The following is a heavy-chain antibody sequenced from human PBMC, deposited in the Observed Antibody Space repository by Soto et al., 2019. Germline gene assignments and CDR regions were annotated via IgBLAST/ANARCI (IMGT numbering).Heavy chain of an antibody. CDR3: AITIFGVVRLQH. D-gene: IGHD3-3*01. J-gene: IGHJ1*01. CDR2: INPNSGGT. V-gene: IGHV1-2*04. CDR1: GYTFTGYY. Sequence: ASVKVSCKASGYTFTGYYMHWVRQAPGQGLEWMGWINPNSGGTNYAQKFQGWVTMTRDTSISTAYMELSRLRSDDTAVYYCAITIFGVVRLQHWGQGSLVPVSS.